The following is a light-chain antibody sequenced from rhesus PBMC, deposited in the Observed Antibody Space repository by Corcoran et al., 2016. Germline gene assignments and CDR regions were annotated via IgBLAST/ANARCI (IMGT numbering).Light chain of an antibody. CDR1: QSVSRH. CDR2: GAS. CDR3: QQYNNWYS. Sequence: EIVMTQSPATLSLSPGERATLSCRAGQSVSRHVAWYQQKPEQAPRLLIYGASTRATGIPDRFSGSVSGTDFTLIISSLEPEDVGVYYCQQYNNWYSFGQGTKVEIK. V-gene: IGKV3S9*01. J-gene: IGKJ2*01.